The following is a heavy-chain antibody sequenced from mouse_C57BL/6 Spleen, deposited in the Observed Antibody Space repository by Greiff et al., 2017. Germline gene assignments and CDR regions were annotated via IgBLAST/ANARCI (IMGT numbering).Heavy chain of an antibody. Sequence: EVKLVESGGGLVQPKGSLKLSCAASGFSFNTYAMNWVRQAPGKGLEWVARIRSKSNNYATYYADSVKDRFTISRDDSESMLYLQMNNLKTEDTAMYYGVRHLVYGSSYDWYFDVWGTGTTVTVAS. J-gene: IGHJ1*03. CDR2: IRSKSNNYAT. CDR1: GFSFNTYA. V-gene: IGHV10-1*01. CDR3: VRHLVYGSSYDWYFDV. D-gene: IGHD1-1*01.